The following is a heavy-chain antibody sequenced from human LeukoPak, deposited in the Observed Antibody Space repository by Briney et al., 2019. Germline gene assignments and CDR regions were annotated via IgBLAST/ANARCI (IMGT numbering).Heavy chain of an antibody. D-gene: IGHD3-22*01. V-gene: IGHV4-30-2*01. J-gene: IGHJ2*01. CDR2: IYHSGST. CDR3: ARESSKGYDSSGYELWYFDL. Sequence: SQTLSLTCAVSGGSISSGGYSWSWIRQPPGKGLEWIGYIYHSGSTYYNPSLKSRVTISVDRSKNQFSLKLSSVTAADTAVYYCARESSKGYDSSGYELWYFDLWGRGTLVTVSS. CDR1: GGSISSGGYS.